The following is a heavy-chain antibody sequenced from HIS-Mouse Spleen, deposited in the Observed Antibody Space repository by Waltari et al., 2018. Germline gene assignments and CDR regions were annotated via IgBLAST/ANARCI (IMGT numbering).Heavy chain of an antibody. D-gene: IGHD6-13*01. J-gene: IGHJ2*01. V-gene: IGHV4-39*07. CDR2: IYYRGST. CDR1: GGSISSSSHY. CDR3: AREIPYSSSWYDWYFDL. Sequence: QLQLQESGPGLVKPSETLSPTCTVSGGSISSSSHYWGWIRQPPGKGLEWIGSIYYRGSTYYNPSLKSRVTISVDTSKNQFSLKLSSVTAADTAVYYCAREIPYSSSWYDWYFDLWGRGTLVTVSS.